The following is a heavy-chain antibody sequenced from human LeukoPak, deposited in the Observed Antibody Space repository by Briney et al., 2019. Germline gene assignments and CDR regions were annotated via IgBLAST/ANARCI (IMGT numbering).Heavy chain of an antibody. Sequence: GESLKISCKGSGYSFTSYWISCVRQMPGNGLECMGIIYPGDSDTTYSTSFPGKFTTPAHKTLRTAYLPWSCLKASDTAMYYCARQPPVAGSWGQGTMVTVPS. CDR1: GYSFTSYW. CDR3: ARQPPVAGS. CDR2: IYPGDSDT. V-gene: IGHV5-51*01. D-gene: IGHD6-19*01. J-gene: IGHJ3*01.